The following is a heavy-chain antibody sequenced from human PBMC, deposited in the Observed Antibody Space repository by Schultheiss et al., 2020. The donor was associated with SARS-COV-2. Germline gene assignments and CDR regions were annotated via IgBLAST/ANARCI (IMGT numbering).Heavy chain of an antibody. V-gene: IGHV4-61*08. CDR3: ARRVGCSSTSCYIRYWYFDL. J-gene: IGHJ2*01. CDR1: GGSISSGGYY. CDR2: IYYSGST. D-gene: IGHD2-2*02. Sequence: SETLSLTCTVSGGSISSGGYYWSWIRQHPGKGLEWIGYIYYSGSTNYNPSLKSRVTISVDTSKNQFSLKLSSVTAADTAVYYCARRVGCSSTSCYIRYWYFDLWGRGTLVTVSS.